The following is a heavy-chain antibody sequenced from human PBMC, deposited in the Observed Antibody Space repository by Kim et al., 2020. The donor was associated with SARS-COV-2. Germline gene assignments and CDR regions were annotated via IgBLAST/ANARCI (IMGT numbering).Heavy chain of an antibody. CDR3: ARELAYSSAFDP. V-gene: IGHV4-39*07. J-gene: IGHJ5*02. CDR2: IYYSGST. Sequence: SETLSLTCTVSGGSISSSSYYWGWIRQPPGKGLEWIGSIYYSGSTYYNPSLKSRVTISVDTSKNQFSLKLSSVTAADTAVYYCARELAYSSAFDPWGQGTLVTVSS. CDR1: GGSISSSSYY. D-gene: IGHD6-19*01.